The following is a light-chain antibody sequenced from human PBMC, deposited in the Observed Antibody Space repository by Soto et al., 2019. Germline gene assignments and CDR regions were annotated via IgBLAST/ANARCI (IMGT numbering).Light chain of an antibody. J-gene: IGKJ1*01. V-gene: IGKV3-15*01. Sequence: EVVMTQSPAILSVSPGDTATLSCRATQSFYSNLAWYQQKPVQAPRLLISGASTRTSAIPARFSGSGSGTEYALTISSLQSEDFAVYYCQQYNNWPRAFGQGTKVEFK. CDR2: GAS. CDR3: QQYNNWPRA. CDR1: QSFYSN.